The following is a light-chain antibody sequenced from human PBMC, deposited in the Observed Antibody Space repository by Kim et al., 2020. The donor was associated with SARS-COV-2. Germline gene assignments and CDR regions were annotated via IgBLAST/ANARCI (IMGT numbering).Light chain of an antibody. CDR2: QDD. Sequence: VSPGQTASITCSGDKLGNKYAYWYQQKPGQSPVLIIYQDDKRPSGISERFSGSNSGNTATLTISGTQAMDEADYYCQTWDSNTAVFGGGTQLTVL. V-gene: IGLV3-1*01. J-gene: IGLJ2*01. CDR1: KLGNKY. CDR3: QTWDSNTAV.